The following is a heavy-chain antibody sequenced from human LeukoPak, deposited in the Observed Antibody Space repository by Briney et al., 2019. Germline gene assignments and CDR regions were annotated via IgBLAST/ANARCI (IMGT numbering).Heavy chain of an antibody. V-gene: IGHV3-21*01. J-gene: IGHJ4*02. D-gene: IGHD5-12*01. CDR3: AREMGTTTDY. Sequence: GGSLRLSCAASGFTFSSYSMNWVRQAPGKGLEWVSYISSSNSHIYYADSVKGRFTISRDNSKNTLYLQMNSLRAEDTAVYYCAREMGTTTDYWGQGTLVTVSS. CDR2: ISSSNSHI. CDR1: GFTFSSYS.